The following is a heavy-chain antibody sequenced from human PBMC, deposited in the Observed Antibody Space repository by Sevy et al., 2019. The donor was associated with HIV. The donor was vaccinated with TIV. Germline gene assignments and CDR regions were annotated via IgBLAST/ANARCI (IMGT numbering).Heavy chain of an antibody. CDR1: GYTFTNFG. V-gene: IGHV1-18*01. Sequence: ASVKVSCKASGYTFTNFGITWVRQAPGQGLERMGWIGAYNGNTNYAQKFQGRVTMTTDTSTSTAYMELRSLRSDDTAVYYCARDLLAIAGYSSTWSGGYWGQGTLVTVSS. D-gene: IGHD6-13*01. J-gene: IGHJ4*02. CDR3: ARDLLAIAGYSSTWSGGY. CDR2: IGAYNGNT.